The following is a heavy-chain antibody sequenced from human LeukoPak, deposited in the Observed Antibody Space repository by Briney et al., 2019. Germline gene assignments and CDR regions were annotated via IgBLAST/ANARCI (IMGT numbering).Heavy chain of an antibody. CDR2: INTDGTSA. D-gene: IGHD2-15*01. CDR1: GFTFSSYW. V-gene: IGHV3-74*01. Sequence: GGSLRLSCAASGFTFSSYWMHWVRQAPGKGLVWVSRINTDGTSATYADSVKGRFTISRDNAKNTLYLQMNGLRAEDMAVYYCARLRCSGGSCYLDYWGQGTLVTVSS. J-gene: IGHJ4*02. CDR3: ARLRCSGGSCYLDY.